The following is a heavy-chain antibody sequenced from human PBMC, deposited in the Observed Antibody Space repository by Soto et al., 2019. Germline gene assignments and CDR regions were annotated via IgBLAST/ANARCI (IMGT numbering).Heavy chain of an antibody. CDR1: GGSFSSYA. D-gene: IGHD4-4*01. CDR3: ARASVTRRNYYYGMDV. J-gene: IGHJ6*02. CDR2: IIPIFGTA. V-gene: IGHV1-69*06. Sequence: AAARQVSCKCCGGSFSSYAISWVRQAPGQGLEWMGGIIPIFGTANYAQKFQGRVTITADKSTSTAYMELSSLRSEDTAVYYCARASVTRRNYYYGMDVWGQGTTVTVSS.